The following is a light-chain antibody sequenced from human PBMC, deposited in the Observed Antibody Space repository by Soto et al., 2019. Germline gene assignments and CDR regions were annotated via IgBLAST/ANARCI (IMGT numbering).Light chain of an antibody. V-gene: IGLV4-69*01. Sequence: QSVLTQSPSASASLGASVKLTCTLSSGHRSYAIAWHQQQPEKGPRYLMKLNSDGSHSKGDGIPDRFSGSSSGAERYLTISSLRSGDEAGYYCQTWGTGIQVFGGGTKLTVL. CDR2: LNSDGSH. J-gene: IGLJ3*02. CDR3: QTWGTGIQV. CDR1: SGHRSYA.